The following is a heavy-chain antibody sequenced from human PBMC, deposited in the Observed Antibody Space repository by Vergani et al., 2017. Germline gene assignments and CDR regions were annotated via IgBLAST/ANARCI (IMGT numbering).Heavy chain of an antibody. CDR1: GFSLSNARMG. Sequence: QVTLQESGPVLVKPTETLTLTCTVSGFSLSNARMGVSWIRQPPGKALEWLAHIFSNDEKSYSTSLKSRLTISKDTSKSQVVLTMTNMDPVDTATYYCARICNPTSTYYYYMDVWGKGTTVTVSS. D-gene: IGHD2/OR15-2a*01. CDR3: ARICNPTSTYYYYMDV. J-gene: IGHJ6*03. CDR2: IFSNDEK. V-gene: IGHV2-26*01.